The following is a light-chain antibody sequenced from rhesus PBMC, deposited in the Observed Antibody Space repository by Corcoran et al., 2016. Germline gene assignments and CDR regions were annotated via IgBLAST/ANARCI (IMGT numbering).Light chain of an antibody. V-gene: IGKV1-43*02. CDR1: QDIHTH. J-gene: IGKJ2*01. Sequence: DIQMTQSPSSLSASVGDRVTITCRARQDIHTHLNWYQQKQGKTPKRLIYKTSNVDSGVPLKFIGSGSGTDFTLPISSLEPEDFGTYYCLQYNTDPYSFGQGTKVEIK. CDR2: KTS. CDR3: LQYNTDPYS.